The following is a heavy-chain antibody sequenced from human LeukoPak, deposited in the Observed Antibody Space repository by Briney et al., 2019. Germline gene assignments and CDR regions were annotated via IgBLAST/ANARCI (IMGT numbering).Heavy chain of an antibody. CDR3: ARADYIYGSGSYAWFDP. D-gene: IGHD3-10*01. V-gene: IGHV3-33*01. CDR2: IWYDGSNK. Sequence: GGSLRLSCAASGFTFSSYGMHWVRQAPGKGLEWVAVIWYDGSNKYYADSVKGRFTISRDNSKNTLYLQVNSLRAEDTAVYYCARADYIYGSGSYAWFDPWGQGTLVTVSS. J-gene: IGHJ5*02. CDR1: GFTFSSYG.